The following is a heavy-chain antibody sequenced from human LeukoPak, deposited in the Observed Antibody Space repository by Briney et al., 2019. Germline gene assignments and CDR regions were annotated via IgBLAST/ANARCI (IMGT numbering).Heavy chain of an antibody. V-gene: IGHV3-23*01. Sequence: PGGSLRLSCAASGFTFSSYAMSWVRQAPGKGLEWVSAISGSGGSTYYADSVKGRFTISRDNSKNTLYLQMNSLRAEDTAVYYCAKDFITMVRGTTPFDYWGQGTLVTVSS. D-gene: IGHD3-10*01. CDR1: GFTFSSYA. J-gene: IGHJ4*02. CDR3: AKDFITMVRGTTPFDY. CDR2: ISGSGGST.